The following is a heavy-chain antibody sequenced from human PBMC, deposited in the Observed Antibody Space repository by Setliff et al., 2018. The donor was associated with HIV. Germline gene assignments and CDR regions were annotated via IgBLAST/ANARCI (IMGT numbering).Heavy chain of an antibody. CDR1: GGSLSGYY. CDR2: IKHTGTT. J-gene: IGHJ5*02. V-gene: IGHV4-34*01. Sequence: SETLSLTCGVYGGSLSGYYWTWFRQPPGKGLEWIGEIKHTGTTIYNVSLMSRVTISIDMSKNQFSLRLSSVTAADTAVYYCARSSYFYGSGLDSWGQGTLVTVSS. CDR3: ARSSYFYGSGLDS. D-gene: IGHD3-10*01.